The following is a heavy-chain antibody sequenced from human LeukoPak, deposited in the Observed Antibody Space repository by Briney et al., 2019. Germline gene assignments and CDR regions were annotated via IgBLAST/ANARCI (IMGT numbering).Heavy chain of an antibody. J-gene: IGHJ5*02. CDR1: GFTFNSYW. Sequence: GGSLRLSCAASGFTFNSYWMNWVRQAPGKGLEWVGRIKSNIDGGTTDYAAPVNGRFSISRDDSKNTLYLQMNSLKTEDTAIYYCTRGYCSGGGCSGFHNWFDPWGQGTLVTVSS. V-gene: IGHV3-15*01. CDR3: TRGYCSGGGCSGFHNWFDP. CDR2: IKSNIDGGTT. D-gene: IGHD2-15*01.